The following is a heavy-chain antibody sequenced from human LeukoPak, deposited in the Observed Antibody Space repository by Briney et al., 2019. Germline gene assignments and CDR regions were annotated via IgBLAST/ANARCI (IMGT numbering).Heavy chain of an antibody. J-gene: IGHJ4*02. CDR2: IYSGGYT. D-gene: IGHD1-26*01. V-gene: IGHV3-66*01. CDR3: ARRLEYSGSKGVFDY. Sequence: GGSLRLSCAASGFTVTTDYMTWVRQAPGKGLEWVSIIYSGGYTDYADSVKGRFTISRDNSKNTLDLQMNSLRAEDTAVYYCARRLEYSGSKGVFDYWGQGTLVTVTP. CDR1: GFTVTTDY.